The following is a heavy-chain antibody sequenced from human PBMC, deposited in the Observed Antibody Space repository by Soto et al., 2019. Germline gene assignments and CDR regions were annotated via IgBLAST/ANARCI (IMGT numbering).Heavy chain of an antibody. CDR3: ARSYVDILTRYDNYYYYYMDV. CDR2: IYYSGST. CDR1: GGSISSGGYY. J-gene: IGHJ6*03. V-gene: IGHV4-31*03. Sequence: QVQLQESGPGLVKPSQTLSLTCTVSGGSISSGGYYWSWIRQHPGKGLEWIGYIYYSGSTYYNPSLKSRVTISVDTSKNQFSLKLSSVTAADTAVYYCARSYVDILTRYDNYYYYYMDVWGKGTTVTVSS. D-gene: IGHD3-9*01.